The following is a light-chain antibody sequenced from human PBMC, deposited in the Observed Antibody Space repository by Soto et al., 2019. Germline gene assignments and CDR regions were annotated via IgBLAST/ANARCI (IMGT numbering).Light chain of an antibody. CDR3: QQYGSSPWV. CDR1: QSVSSSY. Sequence: IVLTQSPGTLSLSPAERATLSCRASQSVSSSYLAWYQQKPGQAPRLLIYGASSRATGIPDRFSGSGSGTDFTLTISRLEPEDFAVDYCQQYGSSPWVFGQGTKVDIK. CDR2: GAS. J-gene: IGKJ1*01. V-gene: IGKV3-20*01.